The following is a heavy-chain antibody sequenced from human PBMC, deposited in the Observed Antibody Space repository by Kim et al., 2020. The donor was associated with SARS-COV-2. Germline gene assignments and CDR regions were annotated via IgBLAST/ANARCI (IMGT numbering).Heavy chain of an antibody. CDR1: GASITTGDYY. Sequence: SETLSLTCTVSGASITTGDYYWNWVRQLPGKGLEWIGYIYFTGTTHYNPSLKSRLSLSVDTSENQFSLELSSVTAADTAVYYCASLSTARDVSPYFYGL. J-gene: IGHJ6*01. CDR3: ASLSTARDVSPYFYGL. V-gene: IGHV4-31*03. CDR2: IYFTGTT. D-gene: IGHD3-10*02.